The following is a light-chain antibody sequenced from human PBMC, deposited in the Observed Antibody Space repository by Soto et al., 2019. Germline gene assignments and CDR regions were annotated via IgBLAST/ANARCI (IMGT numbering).Light chain of an antibody. CDR3: QQYYSYPRT. CDR2: AAS. CDR1: QGISSY. Sequence: TQSPATLSLSPGDRVTITCRASQGISSYLAWYQQKPGKAPKLLIYAASTLQSGVPSRFSGSGSGTDFTLTISCLQSEDFATYYCQQYYSYPRTFGQGTKVDIK. V-gene: IGKV1-8*01. J-gene: IGKJ1*01.